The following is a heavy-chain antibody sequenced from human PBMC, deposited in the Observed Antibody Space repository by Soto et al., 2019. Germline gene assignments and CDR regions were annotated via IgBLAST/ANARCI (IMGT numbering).Heavy chain of an antibody. CDR3: ERESRKFSSSGGLDV. Sequence: QVQLQESGPGLVKPSETLSLTCTVSGGSVNSDNYYWSWIRQPPGKRLEWIGSLYYSGSTNYNPSLQSRVTISVDTSKNKFSLKLSSVTAADTAVYFCERESRKFSSSGGLDVWGQGTTVTVSS. CDR1: GGSVNSDNYY. J-gene: IGHJ6*02. V-gene: IGHV4-61*01. CDR2: LYYSGST. D-gene: IGHD3-10*01.